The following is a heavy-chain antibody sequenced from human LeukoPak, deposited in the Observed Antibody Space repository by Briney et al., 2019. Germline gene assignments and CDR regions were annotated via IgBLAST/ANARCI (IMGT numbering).Heavy chain of an antibody. V-gene: IGHV3-23*01. J-gene: IGHJ6*02. CDR3: AKDRAGWAGTHGMDV. D-gene: IGHD6-19*01. Sequence: GGSLRLSCAASGFTFSSYAMSWVRQAPGKGLEWVSAISGSGGSTYYADSVKGRSTISRDNSKNTLYLQMNSLRAEDTAVYYCAKDRAGWAGTHGMDVWGQGTMVTVSS. CDR2: ISGSGGST. CDR1: GFTFSSYA.